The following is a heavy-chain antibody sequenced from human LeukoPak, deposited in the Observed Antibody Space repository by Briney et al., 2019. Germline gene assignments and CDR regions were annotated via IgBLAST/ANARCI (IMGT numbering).Heavy chain of an antibody. V-gene: IGHV1-2*02. Sequence: ASVKVSCKASGYTFTSYYMHWVRQAPGQGLEWMGWINPNSGGTNYAQKFQGRVTMTRDTSISTVYMRLSRLLPGDTAVYYCARDQSNGYNPIDYWGQGTLVTVSS. CDR2: INPNSGGT. J-gene: IGHJ4*02. D-gene: IGHD5-24*01. CDR3: ARDQSNGYNPIDY. CDR1: GYTFTSYY.